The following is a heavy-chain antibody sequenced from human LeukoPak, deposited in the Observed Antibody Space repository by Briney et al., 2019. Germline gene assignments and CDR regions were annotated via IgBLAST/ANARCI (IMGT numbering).Heavy chain of an antibody. Sequence: KASETLSLTCFVSGYSISSGYYWSWIRQPPGKGLEWIGYMYYSGSTNYNPSLKSRVTISVDMSKNQVSLKLSSVTAADTAVYYAARDRVGQQLGGRKYYYYMDVWGKGTTVTISS. J-gene: IGHJ6*03. CDR1: GYSISSGYY. D-gene: IGHD6-13*01. V-gene: IGHV4-61*01. CDR2: MYYSGST. CDR3: ARDRVGQQLGGRKYYYYMDV.